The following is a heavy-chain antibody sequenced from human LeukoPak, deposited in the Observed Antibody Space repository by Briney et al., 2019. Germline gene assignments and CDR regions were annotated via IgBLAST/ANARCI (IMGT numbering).Heavy chain of an antibody. V-gene: IGHV3-23*01. CDR2: ISDNGGGT. J-gene: IGHJ4*02. D-gene: IGHD2-2*01. CDR1: GFSFGSYA. CDR3: AKDLARTRGSPGDY. Sequence: GGSLRLSCAAAGFSFGSYAMSWVRQAPGRGLEWVSGISDNGGGTYYGDSVKGRFTISRDNSKNTLYLQMNSLRAEDTAVYYCAKDLARTRGSPGDYWGQGTLVTVSS.